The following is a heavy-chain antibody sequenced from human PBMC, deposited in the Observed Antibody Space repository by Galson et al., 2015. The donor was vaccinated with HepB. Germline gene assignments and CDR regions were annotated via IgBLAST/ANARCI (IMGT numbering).Heavy chain of an antibody. V-gene: IGHV4-39*01. D-gene: IGHD3-22*01. J-gene: IGHJ4*02. Sequence: TLSLTCTVSGGSISSSSYYWGWIRQPPGKGLEWIGSIYYSGSTYYNPSLKSRVTISVDTSKNQFSLKLSSVTAADTAVYYCARQYYYDSSGYYPYYFDYWGQGTLVTVSS. CDR1: GGSISSSSYY. CDR3: ARQYYYDSSGYYPYYFDY. CDR2: IYYSGST.